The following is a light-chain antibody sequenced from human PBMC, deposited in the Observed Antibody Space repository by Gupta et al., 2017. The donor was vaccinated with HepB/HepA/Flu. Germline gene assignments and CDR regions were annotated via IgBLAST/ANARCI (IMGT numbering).Light chain of an antibody. CDR3: QQYKSYPYT. J-gene: IGKJ2*01. CDR2: KAS. Sequence: QMTQSPSPLSASVGDTITLTCRASQSISVWLAWYQQKPGKATNLLIFKASGLESGVPARFSGSGSGTDFTLTVSSLQPDDVATYYCQQYKSYPYTFGQGTKLEIK. CDR1: QSISVW. V-gene: IGKV1-5*03.